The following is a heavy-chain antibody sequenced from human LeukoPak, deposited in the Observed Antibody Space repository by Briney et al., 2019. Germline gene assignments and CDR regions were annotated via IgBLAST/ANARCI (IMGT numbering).Heavy chain of an antibody. Sequence: GASVKVSCKASGYTFTDYYMHWVQQAPGKGLEWMGRVDPEDGETIYVEKFQGRVPITADTSTDTAYMELSSLRSEDTAVYYCATAGIFGVDQLDYWGQGTLVTVSS. D-gene: IGHD3-3*01. CDR1: GYTFTDYY. J-gene: IGHJ4*02. CDR2: VDPEDGET. CDR3: ATAGIFGVDQLDY. V-gene: IGHV1-69-2*01.